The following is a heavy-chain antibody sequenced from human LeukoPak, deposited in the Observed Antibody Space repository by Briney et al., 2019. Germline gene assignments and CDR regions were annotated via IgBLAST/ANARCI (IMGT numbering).Heavy chain of an antibody. CDR3: ARAASEHIVVVPTY. J-gene: IGHJ4*02. V-gene: IGHV1-18*01. D-gene: IGHD2-21*01. Sequence: ASVKVSCKASGYTFTSYGISWVRQAPGQGLEWMGWISAYNGNTNYAQKLQGRVTMTTDTSTSTAYMELRSLRSDDTAVYYCARAASEHIVVVPTYWGQGTLVTVSS. CDR1: GYTFTSYG. CDR2: ISAYNGNT.